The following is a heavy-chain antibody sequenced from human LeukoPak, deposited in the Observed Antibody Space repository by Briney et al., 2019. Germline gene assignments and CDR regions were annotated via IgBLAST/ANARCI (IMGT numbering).Heavy chain of an antibody. V-gene: IGHV4-39*01. Sequence: SETLSLTCTVSGGSISSNSYYWGWIRQPPGKGLEWIGSIYYSGSTYYNPSLKSRVTISVDTSKNQFSLKLSSVTAADTAVYYCARPRYGGNLVYFDYWGQGTLVTVSS. CDR2: IYYSGST. CDR3: ARPRYGGNLVYFDY. CDR1: GGSISSNSYY. D-gene: IGHD4-23*01. J-gene: IGHJ4*02.